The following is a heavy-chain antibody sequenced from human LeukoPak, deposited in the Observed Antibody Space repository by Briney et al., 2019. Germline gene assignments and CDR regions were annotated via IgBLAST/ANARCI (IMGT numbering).Heavy chain of an antibody. Sequence: GGSLRLSCAASGFTFSDYCMDWVRQAPGKGLEWVSSISSSSSYIYYADSVKGRFTISRDNAKNSLYLQMNSLRAEDTAVYYCARLTTTVTTPFDYWGQGTLVTVSS. CDR3: ARLTTTVTTPFDY. CDR1: GFTFSDYC. V-gene: IGHV3-21*01. D-gene: IGHD4-17*01. J-gene: IGHJ4*02. CDR2: ISSSSSYI.